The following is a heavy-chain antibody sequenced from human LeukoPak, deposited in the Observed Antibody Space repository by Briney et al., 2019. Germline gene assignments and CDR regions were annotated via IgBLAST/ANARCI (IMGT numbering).Heavy chain of an antibody. Sequence: GGSLRLSCAASGFTFSDYYMSWIRQAPGKGLEWVSYISSSGSTIYYADSVKGRFTISRDNSKNTLYLQMNSLRAEDTAVYYCCSTKNDAFDIWGQGTMVTVSS. J-gene: IGHJ3*02. V-gene: IGHV3-11*04. CDR2: ISSSGSTI. D-gene: IGHD2-15*01. CDR3: CSTKNDAFDI. CDR1: GFTFSDYY.